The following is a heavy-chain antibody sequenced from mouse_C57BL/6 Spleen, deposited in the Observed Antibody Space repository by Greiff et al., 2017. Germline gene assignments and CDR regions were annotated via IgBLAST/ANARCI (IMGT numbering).Heavy chain of an antibody. J-gene: IGHJ2*01. CDR3: ARRGSSLYFDY. CDR1: GFTFSDYY. V-gene: IGHV5-12*01. D-gene: IGHD1-1*01. CDR2: ISNGGGST. Sequence: EVMLVESGGGLVQPGGSLKLSCAASGFTFSDYYMYWVRQTPEKRLEWVAYISNGGGSTYYPDTVKGRFTISRDNAKNTLYLQMSRLKSEDTAMYYCARRGSSLYFDYWGQGTTLTVSS.